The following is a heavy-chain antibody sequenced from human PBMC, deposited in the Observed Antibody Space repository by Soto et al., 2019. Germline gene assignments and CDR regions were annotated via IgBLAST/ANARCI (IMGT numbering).Heavy chain of an antibody. CDR1: GFTFSSYW. V-gene: IGHV3-74*01. J-gene: IGHJ3*02. CDR2: INSDGSST. D-gene: IGHD3-10*01. Sequence: GGSLRLSCAASGFTFSSYWMHWVRQAPGKGLVWVSRINSDGSSTSYADSVKGRFTISRDNARNTLYLQMNSLRAEDTAVYYCAGTRSGPDAFDIWGQGTMVTVSS. CDR3: AGTRSGPDAFDI.